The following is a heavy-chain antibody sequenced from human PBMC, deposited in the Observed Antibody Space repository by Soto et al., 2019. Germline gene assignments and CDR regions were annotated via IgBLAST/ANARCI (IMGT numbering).Heavy chain of an antibody. Sequence: QVQLVESGGGVVQPGRSLRLSCAASGFTFSSYGMHWVRQAPGKGLEWVAVIWYDGSNKYYADSVKGRFTISRDNSKNTLYLQMNSLRAEDTAVYYCAREHTKPYGDYRGWSDPWGQGTLVTVSS. D-gene: IGHD4-17*01. CDR1: GFTFSSYG. V-gene: IGHV3-33*01. J-gene: IGHJ5*02. CDR2: IWYDGSNK. CDR3: AREHTKPYGDYRGWSDP.